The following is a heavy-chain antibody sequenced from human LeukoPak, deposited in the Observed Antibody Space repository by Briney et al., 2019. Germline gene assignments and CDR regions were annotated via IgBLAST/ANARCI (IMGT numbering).Heavy chain of an antibody. V-gene: IGHV3-30-3*01. CDR1: GFTFSSYA. Sequence: GGSLRLSCAASGFTFSSYAMHWVRQALGKGLEWVAVISYDGSNKYYADSVKGRFTISRDNSKNTLYLQMNSLRAEDTAVYYCARALDYDSSGYYLGYWGQGTLVTVSS. J-gene: IGHJ4*02. CDR3: ARALDYDSSGYYLGY. D-gene: IGHD3-22*01. CDR2: ISYDGSNK.